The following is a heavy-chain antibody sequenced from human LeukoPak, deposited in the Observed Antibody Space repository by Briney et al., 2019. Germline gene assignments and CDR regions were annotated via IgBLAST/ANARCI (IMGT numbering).Heavy chain of an antibody. V-gene: IGHV3-23*01. Sequence: GGSLRLSCVASGFSFSNNAMSWVRQAPGKGLEWVSAISSSGGSTYYADSVKGRFTISRDNSKNTLYLQMNSLRAEDTAVYYCAKSSLGQLADCFDYWGQGTLVTVSS. CDR1: GFSFSNNA. CDR2: ISSSGGST. CDR3: AKSSLGQLADCFDY. D-gene: IGHD6-6*01. J-gene: IGHJ4*02.